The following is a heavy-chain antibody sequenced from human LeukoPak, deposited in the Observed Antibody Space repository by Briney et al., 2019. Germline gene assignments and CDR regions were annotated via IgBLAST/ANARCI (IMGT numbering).Heavy chain of an antibody. Sequence: SETLSLTCTVSGGSISSYYRSWIRQPPGKGLEWIGYIYYSGSTNYNPSLKSRVTISVDTSKNQFSLKLSSVTAADTAVYYCARGQNLYYDILTGYYYYYGMDVWGQGTTVTVSS. V-gene: IGHV4-59*01. CDR3: ARGQNLYYDILTGYYYYYGMDV. CDR2: IYYSGST. J-gene: IGHJ6*02. D-gene: IGHD3-9*01. CDR1: GGSISSYY.